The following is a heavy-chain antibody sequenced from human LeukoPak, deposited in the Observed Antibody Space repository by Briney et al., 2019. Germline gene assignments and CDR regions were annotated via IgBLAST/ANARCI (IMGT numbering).Heavy chain of an antibody. CDR2: INPSGGHT. D-gene: IGHD1-7*01. CDR3: ARGANWNYDY. J-gene: IGHJ4*02. Sequence: ASVKVSCKASGYTFSNSYIHWVRQAPGQGLEWMGLINPSGGHTTYTQKYQGRVTMTRDMSTSTVYMELSSPRSDDTAVYYCARGANWNYDYWGQGTLVTVSS. V-gene: IGHV1-46*01. CDR1: GYTFSNSY.